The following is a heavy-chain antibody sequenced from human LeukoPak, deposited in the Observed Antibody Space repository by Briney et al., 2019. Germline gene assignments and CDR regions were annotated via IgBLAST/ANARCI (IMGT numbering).Heavy chain of an antibody. CDR2: ISGYGAST. Sequence: HPGGSLRLSCAASRFTFPNYAMSWVRQAPGKGLQWVSYISGYGASTFYADSVKGRFTISRDNSKNTLYLQMNSLRAEDTALYYCAKRGLGDAFDIWGQGTMVTVSS. J-gene: IGHJ3*02. CDR3: AKRGLGDAFDI. CDR1: RFTFPNYA. V-gene: IGHV3-23*01. D-gene: IGHD6-6*01.